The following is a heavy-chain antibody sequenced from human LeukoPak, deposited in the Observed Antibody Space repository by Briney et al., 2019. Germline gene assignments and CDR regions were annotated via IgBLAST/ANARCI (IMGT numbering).Heavy chain of an antibody. D-gene: IGHD3-22*01. V-gene: IGHV3-30*04. CDR3: ARDRYYYDSSGYSGYFDY. J-gene: IGHJ4*02. CDR2: ISYDGSNK. Sequence: GGSLRLSCAASGFTFSRSAMHWVRQAPGKGLEWVAVISYDGSNKYYADSVKGRFTISRDNSKNTLYLQMNSLRAEDTAVYYCARDRYYYDSSGYSGYFDYWGQGTLVTVSS. CDR1: GFTFSRSA.